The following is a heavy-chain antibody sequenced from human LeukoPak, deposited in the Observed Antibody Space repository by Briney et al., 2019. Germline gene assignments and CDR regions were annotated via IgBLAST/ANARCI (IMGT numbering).Heavy chain of an antibody. Sequence: GGSLRLSCAASGFTFSSYSMNWVRKAPGKGLEWGSSISSSSSYIYYADSVKGRFTISRDNAKNSLYLQMNSLRAEDTAVYYCARADSSSSGRDYWGQGTLVTVSS. CDR1: GFTFSSYS. V-gene: IGHV3-21*01. J-gene: IGHJ4*02. CDR2: ISSSSSYI. D-gene: IGHD6-6*01. CDR3: ARADSSSSGRDY.